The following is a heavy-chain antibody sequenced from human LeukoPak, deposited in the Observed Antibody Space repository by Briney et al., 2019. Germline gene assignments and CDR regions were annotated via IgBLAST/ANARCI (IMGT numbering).Heavy chain of an antibody. Sequence: PSETLSLTCAVYGGSFSGYYWSWIRQPPGKGLEWIGEINHSGSTNYNPSLKSRVTISVDTSKNQFSLKLSSVTAADTAVYYCARAGVVVPAAISWFDPWGQGTLVTVSS. CDR1: GGSFSGYY. V-gene: IGHV4-34*01. CDR3: ARAGVVVPAAISWFDP. D-gene: IGHD2-2*01. J-gene: IGHJ5*02. CDR2: INHSGST.